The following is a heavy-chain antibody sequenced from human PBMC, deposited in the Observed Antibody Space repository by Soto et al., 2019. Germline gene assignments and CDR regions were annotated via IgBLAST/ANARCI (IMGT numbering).Heavy chain of an antibody. D-gene: IGHD1-20*01. Sequence: GGSLRLSCAASGFTFSSYAMSWVRQAPGKGLEWVSAISGSGGSTYYADSVKGRFTISRDNSKNTLYLQMNSLRAEDTAVYYCAKSKAGLITGTIVTRYFDYWGQGTLVTVSS. CDR3: AKSKAGLITGTIVTRYFDY. V-gene: IGHV3-23*01. J-gene: IGHJ4*02. CDR1: GFTFSSYA. CDR2: ISGSGGST.